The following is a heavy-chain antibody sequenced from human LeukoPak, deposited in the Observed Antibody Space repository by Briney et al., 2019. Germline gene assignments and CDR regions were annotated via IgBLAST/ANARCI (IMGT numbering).Heavy chain of an antibody. Sequence: SETLSLTCTVSGGSISSSSYYWGWIRQPPGKGLEWIGSIYYSGSTYYNPSLKSRVTISVDTSKNQFSLKLSSVTAADTAVYYCARGMEFGVTSGFDYWGQGTLVSVSS. CDR1: GGSISSSSYY. V-gene: IGHV4-39*01. J-gene: IGHJ4*02. CDR3: ARGMEFGVTSGFDY. D-gene: IGHD3-16*01. CDR2: IYYSGST.